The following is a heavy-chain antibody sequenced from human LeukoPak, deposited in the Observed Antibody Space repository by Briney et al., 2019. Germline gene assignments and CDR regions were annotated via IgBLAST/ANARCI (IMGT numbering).Heavy chain of an antibody. CDR3: ARDGSGAFDI. D-gene: IGHD1-14*01. V-gene: IGHV1-69*13. Sequence: SVKVSCKASGYTFTSYAMNWVRQAPGQGLEWMGGIIPIFGTANYAQKFQGRVTITADESTSTAYMELSSLRSEDTAVYYCARDGSGAFDIWGQGTMVTVSS. J-gene: IGHJ3*02. CDR1: GYTFTSYA. CDR2: IIPIFGTA.